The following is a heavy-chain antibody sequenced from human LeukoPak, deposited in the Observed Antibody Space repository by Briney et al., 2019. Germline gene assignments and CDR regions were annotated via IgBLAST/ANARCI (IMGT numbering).Heavy chain of an antibody. Sequence: GASVTVSCKASGYTFTSYAMHWVRQAPGQRLEWMGWINAGNGNTKYSQKFQGRVTITRDTSASTAYMELSSLRSEDTAVYYCARDSNPLFVVVPAAIFRYGMDVWGQGTTVTVSS. CDR1: GYTFTSYA. D-gene: IGHD2-2*02. CDR3: ARDSNPLFVVVPAAIFRYGMDV. V-gene: IGHV1-3*01. J-gene: IGHJ6*02. CDR2: INAGNGNT.